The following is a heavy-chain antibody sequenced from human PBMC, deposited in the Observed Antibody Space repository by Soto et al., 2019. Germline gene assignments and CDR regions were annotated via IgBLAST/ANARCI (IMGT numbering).Heavy chain of an antibody. J-gene: IGHJ4*02. D-gene: IGHD1-26*01. CDR2: INHSGTT. CDR1: GGSFSGYY. Sequence: QVQLQQWGAGLLKPSETLSLTCAVYGGSFSGYYWSWIRQPPGKGLEWIGEINHSGTTNYNPSLKCRVTISGDTSTNQFSLKLRSVTAADTAVYYCARGFRSSGSYYRADNWGQGILVTVSS. CDR3: ARGFRSSGSYYRADN. V-gene: IGHV4-34*01.